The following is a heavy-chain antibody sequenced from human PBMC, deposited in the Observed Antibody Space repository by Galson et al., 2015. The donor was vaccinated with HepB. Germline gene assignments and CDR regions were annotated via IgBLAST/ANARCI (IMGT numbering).Heavy chain of an antibody. Sequence: SLRLSCAASGFTFSSYGMHWVRQAPGKGLEWVAVISYDGSNKYYADSVKGRFTISRDNSKNTLYLQMNSLRAEDTAVYYCAKVTITRHSSSPQLYYYYYYMDVWGKGTTVTVSS. CDR1: GFTFSSYG. J-gene: IGHJ6*03. D-gene: IGHD6-6*01. V-gene: IGHV3-30*18. CDR2: ISYDGSNK. CDR3: AKVTITRHSSSPQLYYYYYYMDV.